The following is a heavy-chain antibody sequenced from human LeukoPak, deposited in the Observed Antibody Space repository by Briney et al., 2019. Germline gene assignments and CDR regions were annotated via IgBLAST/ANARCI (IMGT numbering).Heavy chain of an antibody. V-gene: IGHV4-34*01. CDR2: INHSGST. CDR1: GGSFSGYY. J-gene: IGHJ4*02. Sequence: SETLSLTCAVYGGSFSGYYWSWIRQPPGKGLEWIGEINHSGSTNYNPSLKSRVTISVDTSKNQFSLKLSSVTAADTAVYYCARHKYYFDYWGQGTLVTVSS. CDR3: ARHKYYFDY.